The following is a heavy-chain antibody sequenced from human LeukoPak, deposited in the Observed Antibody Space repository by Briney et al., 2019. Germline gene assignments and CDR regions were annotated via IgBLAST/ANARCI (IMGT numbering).Heavy chain of an antibody. V-gene: IGHV3-66*01. D-gene: IGHD2-15*01. CDR1: GFNVSTNY. CDR2: LYTGGNT. CDR3: ARDRVLYCSGGSCPTSDY. J-gene: IGHJ4*02. Sequence: GGSLRLSCAVSGFNVSTNYMSWVRQAPGKGLEWVSVLYTGGNTYYADSLKGRFTAYRDNSKNTVYLQMNTLRADDTAVYYCARDRVLYCSGGSCPTSDYWGQGTLVTVSS.